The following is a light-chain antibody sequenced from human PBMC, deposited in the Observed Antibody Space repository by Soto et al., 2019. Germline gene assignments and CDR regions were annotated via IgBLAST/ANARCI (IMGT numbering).Light chain of an antibody. CDR2: DIS. CDR1: TGAVTSGHY. V-gene: IGLV7-46*01. CDR3: LLSYSGAVWV. Sequence: QAVVTQESSLTVSPGGTVTLTCASSTGAVTSGHYPYWFQQKPGQAPRTLIYDISNKHSWTPARFSGSLIGGKAALTLSGAQPEDEADYYCLLSYSGAVWVFGGGTKLTVL. J-gene: IGLJ3*02.